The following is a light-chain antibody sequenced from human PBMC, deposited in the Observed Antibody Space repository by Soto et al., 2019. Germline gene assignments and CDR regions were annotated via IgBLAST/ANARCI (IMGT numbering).Light chain of an antibody. V-gene: IGKV1-39*01. CDR2: AAS. J-gene: IGKJ1*01. CDR3: QQSFSTPPT. Sequence: DIQMTQSASSLSASVGDRVTITCRASQSISSFLTWYQQKAGKAPKLLIYAASSLQSGVPSRFSGSGSGTDFTLTISSLQPEDFASYYCQQSFSTPPTFGQGTKVDTK. CDR1: QSISSF.